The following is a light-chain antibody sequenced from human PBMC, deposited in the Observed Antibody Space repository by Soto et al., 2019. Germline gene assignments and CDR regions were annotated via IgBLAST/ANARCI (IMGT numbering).Light chain of an antibody. Sequence: QSVLTQPASVSAAPGQKVTISCSGSSCNVGNNYVYWYQQLPGTAPQLLIYDDNERPSGIPDQFSGSNSGTSATLGITGLETRDEADYYCGTWANRLSAVVFGGGTKLTVL. CDR1: SCNVGNNY. CDR2: DDN. CDR3: GTWANRLSAVV. J-gene: IGLJ2*01. V-gene: IGLV1-51*01.